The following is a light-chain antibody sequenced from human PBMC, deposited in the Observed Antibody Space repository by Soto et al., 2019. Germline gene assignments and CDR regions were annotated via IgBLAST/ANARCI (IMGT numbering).Light chain of an antibody. Sequence: QSVLTQPPSASGTPGQRVTISCSGSNSNIGRNTVNWYQQLPGAAPNLLIYSNNQRPSGVPDRCSGSKSGTSASLAISGLQSEYEADYYCAACDESQNVQLFGGGTKLTVL. J-gene: IGLJ3*02. V-gene: IGLV1-44*01. CDR3: AACDESQNVQL. CDR2: SNN. CDR1: NSNIGRNT.